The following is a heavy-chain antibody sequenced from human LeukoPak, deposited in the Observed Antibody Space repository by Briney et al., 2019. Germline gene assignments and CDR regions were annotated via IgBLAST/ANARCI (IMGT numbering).Heavy chain of an antibody. Sequence: KSGGSLRLSCAASGFTFSDYYMSWIRQAPGKGLEWVSYISSSGSTIYYADSVKGRFTISRDNAKSSLYLQMNSLRAEDTAVYYCFSPPRDYYDSRAERGYYGMDVWGQGTTVTVSS. J-gene: IGHJ6*02. CDR3: FSPPRDYYDSRAERGYYGMDV. D-gene: IGHD3-22*01. V-gene: IGHV3-11*01. CDR2: ISSSGSTI. CDR1: GFTFSDYY.